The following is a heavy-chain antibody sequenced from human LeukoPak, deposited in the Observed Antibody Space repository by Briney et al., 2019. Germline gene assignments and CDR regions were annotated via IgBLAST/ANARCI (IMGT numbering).Heavy chain of an antibody. CDR2: IWYDGSNK. CDR1: GFTFSSYG. V-gene: IGHV3-33*06. Sequence: PGRSLRLSCAASGFTFSSYGMHWVRQAPGKGLEWVAVIWYDGSNKYYADSVKVRFTISRDNSKNTLYLQMNSLRAEDTAVYYCAKPSRFWSGYSYPTVDFDYWGQGTLVTVSS. J-gene: IGHJ4*02. CDR3: AKPSRFWSGYSYPTVDFDY. D-gene: IGHD3-3*01.